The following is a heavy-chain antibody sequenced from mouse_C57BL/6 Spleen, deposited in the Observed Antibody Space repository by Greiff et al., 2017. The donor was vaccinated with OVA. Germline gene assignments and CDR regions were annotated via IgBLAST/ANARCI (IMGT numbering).Heavy chain of an antibody. V-gene: IGHV14-4*01. CDR1: GFNIKDDY. D-gene: IGHD2-2*01. CDR2: IDPENGDT. J-gene: IGHJ3*01. Sequence: EVHLVESGAELVRPGASVKLSCTASGFNIKDDYMHWVKQRPEQGLEWIGWIDPENGDTEYASKFQGKATITADTSSNTAYLQLSSLTSEDTAVYYCTVSTMVTTPFAYWGQGTLVTVSA. CDR3: TVSTMVTTPFAY.